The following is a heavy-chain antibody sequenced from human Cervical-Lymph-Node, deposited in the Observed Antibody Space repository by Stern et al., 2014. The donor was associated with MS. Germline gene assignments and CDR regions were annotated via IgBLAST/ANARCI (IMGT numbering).Heavy chain of an antibody. CDR1: GYTFTDYA. CDR3: ARAISSWYGENWFDS. Sequence: VQLVESGSELKKPGASVKISCKASGYTFTDYAINWVRQAPGQGLEWMGWINTKTGTPTYAQGFRGRSVFSLDTSVNTAFLQISSLKAEDTATYYCARAISSWYGENWFDSWGQGTLVTVSS. CDR2: INTKTGTP. V-gene: IGHV7-4-1*02. D-gene: IGHD6-13*01. J-gene: IGHJ5*01.